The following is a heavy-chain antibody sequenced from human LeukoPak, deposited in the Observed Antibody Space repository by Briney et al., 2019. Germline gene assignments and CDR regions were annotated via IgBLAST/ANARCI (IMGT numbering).Heavy chain of an antibody. Sequence: ASVTVSCKVSGYTLTELSMPWVRQAPGKGLEWMGGFDPEDGETIYAQKFQGRVTMTEDTSTDTAYMELSSLRSEDTAVYYCATDPSGSYAFDYWGQGTLVTVSS. CDR1: GYTLTELS. CDR2: FDPEDGET. V-gene: IGHV1-24*01. D-gene: IGHD1-26*01. CDR3: ATDPSGSYAFDY. J-gene: IGHJ4*02.